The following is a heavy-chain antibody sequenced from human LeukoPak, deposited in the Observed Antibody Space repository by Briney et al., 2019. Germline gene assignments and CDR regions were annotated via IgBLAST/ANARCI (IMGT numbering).Heavy chain of an antibody. Sequence: GGSLRLSCGASGFTFSSYGVHWVRQGPGKGLEWVAFIRHDGSKKYHADSVKGRFTISRDNSKNTLYLQMNSLRAEDTAVYYCAKGMDILTGYLWSLDYWGQGTLVTVSS. J-gene: IGHJ4*02. V-gene: IGHV3-30*02. CDR1: GFTFSSYG. D-gene: IGHD3-9*01. CDR3: AKGMDILTGYLWSLDY. CDR2: IRHDGSKK.